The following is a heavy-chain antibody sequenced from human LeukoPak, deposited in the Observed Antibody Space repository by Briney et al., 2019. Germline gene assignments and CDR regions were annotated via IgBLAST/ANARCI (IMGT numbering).Heavy chain of an antibody. V-gene: IGHV3-43*01. J-gene: IGHJ6*03. CDR2: ISWDGAST. CDR3: AKEGYSSSSPSVYYYSYYMDV. D-gene: IGHD6-6*01. CDR1: GFTFDVYT. Sequence: GGSVRLSCAASGFTFDVYTMHWVREARGEGAECVSLISWDGASTYYADSMKGRFTISRDNSKNSLYLQMNSLRTEDTALYYCAKEGYSSSSPSVYYYSYYMDVWGKGTTVTVSS.